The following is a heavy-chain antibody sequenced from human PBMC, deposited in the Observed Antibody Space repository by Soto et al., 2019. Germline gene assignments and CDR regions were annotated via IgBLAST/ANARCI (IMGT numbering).Heavy chain of an antibody. V-gene: IGHV3-11*06. CDR1: GFICSDFY. CDR2: ISLSRGYT. D-gene: IGHD2-15*01. CDR3: ARSVDLDH. J-gene: IGHJ4*02. Sequence: ALRLSCAAAGFICSDFYMSWIRQAPGKGLEWVSYISLSRGYTKYADSVKGRFTISRDNTKNLLYLQMNSLRAEGTAVYYCARSVDLDHWGQGTLVTASS.